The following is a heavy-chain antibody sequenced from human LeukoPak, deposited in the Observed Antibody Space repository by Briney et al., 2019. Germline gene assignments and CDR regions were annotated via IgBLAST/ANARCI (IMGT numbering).Heavy chain of an antibody. V-gene: IGHV4-34*01. CDR1: GGSFSGYY. D-gene: IGHD2-2*01. CDR2: INHSGST. J-gene: IGHJ4*02. Sequence: PSETLSLTCAVYGGSFSGYYWSWIRQPPGKGLEWIGEINHSGSTNYNPSLKSRVTISVDASKNQFSLKLSSVTAADTAVYYCARQKGELIVVVPAAPDYWGQGTLVTVSS. CDR3: ARQKGELIVVVPAAPDY.